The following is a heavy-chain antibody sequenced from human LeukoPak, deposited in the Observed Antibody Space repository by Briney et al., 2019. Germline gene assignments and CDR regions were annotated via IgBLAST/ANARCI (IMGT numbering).Heavy chain of an antibody. J-gene: IGHJ3*02. Sequence: PGGSLRLSCAASGFTFSDRTMHWVRQAPGKGLEWVSCISSSGTLIHYADSLKGRVTVSRDNAKNSLCLQLNSLSAEDTAVYYCASEIYSSRDDDAFDIWGQGTMVTVSS. CDR1: GFTFSDRT. V-gene: IGHV3-21*01. D-gene: IGHD6-13*01. CDR2: ISSSGTLI. CDR3: ASEIYSSRDDDAFDI.